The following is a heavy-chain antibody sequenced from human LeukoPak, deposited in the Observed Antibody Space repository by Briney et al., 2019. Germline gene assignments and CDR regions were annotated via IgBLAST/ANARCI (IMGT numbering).Heavy chain of an antibody. CDR2: IYYSGST. J-gene: IGHJ4*02. D-gene: IGHD5-18*01. CDR1: GGSISSYY. Sequence: SEALSLTCTVSGGSISSYYWSWIRQPPGKGLEWIGYIYYSGSTNYNPSLKSRVTISVDTSKNQFSLKLSSVTAADTAVYYCARGGYSYGYDYWGQGTLVTVSS. V-gene: IGHV4-59*08. CDR3: ARGGYSYGYDY.